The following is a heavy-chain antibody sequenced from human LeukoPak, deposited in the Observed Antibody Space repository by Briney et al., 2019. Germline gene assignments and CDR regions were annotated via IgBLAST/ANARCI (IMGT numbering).Heavy chain of an antibody. V-gene: IGHV4-34*01. CDR1: GGSFSGYY. CDR2: INHSGST. CDR3: ARVYGSYSYYFDY. Sequence: SETLSLTCAVYGGSFSGYYRSWIRQPPGKGLEWIGEINHSGSTNYNPSLKSRVTISVDTSKNQFSLKLSSVTAADTAVYYCARVYGSYSYYFDYWGQGTLVTVSS. D-gene: IGHD1-26*01. J-gene: IGHJ4*02.